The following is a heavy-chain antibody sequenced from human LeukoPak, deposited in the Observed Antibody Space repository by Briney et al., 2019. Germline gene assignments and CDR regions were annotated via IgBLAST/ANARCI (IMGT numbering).Heavy chain of an antibody. J-gene: IGHJ6*03. Sequence: PSETLSLTCSVSGDSISNYFWSWIRQPPGKGLEWIGYIYTSGSTNYNPSLKSRVTISVDTSKNQFSLKLSSVTAADTAVYYCARGTPRYSGYANHHYYYYMDVWGKGTTVTVSS. CDR3: ARGTPRYSGYANHHYYYYMDV. D-gene: IGHD5-12*01. V-gene: IGHV4-4*09. CDR1: GDSISNYF. CDR2: IYTSGST.